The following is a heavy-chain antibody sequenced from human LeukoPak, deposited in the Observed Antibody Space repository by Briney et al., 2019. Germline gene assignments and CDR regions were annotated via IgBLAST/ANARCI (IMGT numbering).Heavy chain of an antibody. V-gene: IGHV4-4*02. CDR1: GGSISSSNW. Sequence: PSETLSLTCAVSGGSISSSNWWSWVRQPPGKGLEWIGEIYHSGSTNYNPSLKSRVTISVDKSKNQFSLKLSSVTAADTAVYYCARGRRSSGWFFSAYYFDYWGQGTLVTVSS. D-gene: IGHD6-19*01. CDR2: IYHSGST. CDR3: ARGRRSSGWFFSAYYFDY. J-gene: IGHJ4*02.